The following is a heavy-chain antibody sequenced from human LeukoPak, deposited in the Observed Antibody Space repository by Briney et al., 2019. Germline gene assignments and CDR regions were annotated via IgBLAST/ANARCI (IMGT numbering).Heavy chain of an antibody. CDR1: GFTFSRYW. V-gene: IGHV3-48*04. CDR3: ARDLKGGNGFDI. D-gene: IGHD3-16*01. J-gene: IGHJ3*02. Sequence: PGGSLRLSCAASGFTFSRYWMHWVRQAPGKGLEWVSYTSSGESTIYYADSVKGRFTISRDNAKNSLYLQMNSLRAEDTAVYYCARDLKGGNGFDIWGQGTMVTVSS. CDR2: TSSGESTI.